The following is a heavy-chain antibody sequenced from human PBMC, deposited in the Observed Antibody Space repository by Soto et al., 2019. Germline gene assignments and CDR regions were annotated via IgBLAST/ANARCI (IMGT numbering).Heavy chain of an antibody. V-gene: IGHV3-21*01. D-gene: IGHD5-12*01. CDR1: GFTFSTYS. Sequence: GSLRLSCAASGFTFSTYSMNWVLHAPGKGLEWVSSISTGSSYIYYADSVTGRFTISRDNAKNSLYLQMDDLRVEDTAVYFCARDRDGYNSNWFDPWGQGTLVTVSS. CDR2: ISTGSSYI. CDR3: ARDRDGYNSNWFDP. J-gene: IGHJ5*02.